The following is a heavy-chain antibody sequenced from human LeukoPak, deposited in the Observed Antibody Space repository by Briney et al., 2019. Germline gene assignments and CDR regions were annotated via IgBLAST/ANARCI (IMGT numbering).Heavy chain of an antibody. V-gene: IGHV3-7*01. CDR2: IKEVGSEK. D-gene: IGHD3-16*02. CDR1: GFIFRNYW. J-gene: IGHJ5*02. Sequence: GGSLRLSCAASGFIFRNYWMSWVRQAPGKGLEWVANIKEVGSEKYYVESVKGRFTISRDKAKNSLYLQMSSLRAEDTAVYYCARGVIIRGRLDPWGQGTLVTVSS. CDR3: ARGVIIRGRLDP.